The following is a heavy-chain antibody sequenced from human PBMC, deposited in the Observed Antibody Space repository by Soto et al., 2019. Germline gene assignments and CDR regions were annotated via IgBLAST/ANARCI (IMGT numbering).Heavy chain of an antibody. CDR2: LWYDGSKE. CDR3: ASGTGRQASDCFDC. D-gene: IGHD2-21*02. V-gene: IGHV3-33*01. Sequence: QVHLVESGGGVVQPGRSLRLSCVASGFIFSNYGIHWVRQAPGKGLEWVAVLWYDGSKEYYVDSVRGRFTISRDNSKHTLYLQMNNLRAEDTAVYYCASGTGRQASDCFDCWGQGAQVTVSA. J-gene: IGHJ4*02. CDR1: GFIFSNYG.